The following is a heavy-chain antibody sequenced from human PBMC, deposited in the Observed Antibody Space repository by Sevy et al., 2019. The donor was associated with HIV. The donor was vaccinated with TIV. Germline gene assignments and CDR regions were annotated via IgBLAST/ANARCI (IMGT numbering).Heavy chain of an antibody. CDR2: ISPYTGNT. Sequence: ASVKVSCKATGYAFNIYGISWVRQAPGQGLEWMGWISPYTGNTNYAQKLQGRVTMTTDTSTSTAYMDLRSLRSDDTAVYYCARDRQEGYFDYWGQGTLVTVSS. J-gene: IGHJ4*02. CDR3: ARDRQEGYFDY. V-gene: IGHV1-18*01. CDR1: GYAFNIYG.